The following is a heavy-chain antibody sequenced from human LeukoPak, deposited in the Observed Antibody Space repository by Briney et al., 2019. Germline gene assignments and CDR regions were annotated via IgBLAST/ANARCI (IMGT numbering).Heavy chain of an antibody. J-gene: IGHJ4*02. Sequence: HTGGSLRLSCAASGFTVSSNYMNWVPQATGKRLEWVSVIYSGGSTYHAHTVKDRFTISRDESTHTLFLQMNSWRAGRTVVYYCAREAVTRHYFDYWGEGTLVTVSS. CDR1: GFTVSSNY. CDR3: AREAVTRHYFDY. D-gene: IGHD4-17*01. V-gene: IGHV3-53*01. CDR2: IYSGGST.